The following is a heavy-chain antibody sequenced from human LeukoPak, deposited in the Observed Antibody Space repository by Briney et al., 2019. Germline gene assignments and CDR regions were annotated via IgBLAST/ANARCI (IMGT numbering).Heavy chain of an antibody. CDR3: ASPGDGEY. CDR2: ISYDGNNK. D-gene: IGHD3-10*01. J-gene: IGHJ4*02. V-gene: IGHV3-30-3*01. Sequence: GRSLRLSCAASGFSFRSYAMHWVRQAPGKGLEWVAVISYDGNNKYYADSVKGRFSISRDNSNNTLYLQMNSLRAEDTAVYYWASPGDGEYWGQGTLVTVSS. CDR1: GFSFRSYA.